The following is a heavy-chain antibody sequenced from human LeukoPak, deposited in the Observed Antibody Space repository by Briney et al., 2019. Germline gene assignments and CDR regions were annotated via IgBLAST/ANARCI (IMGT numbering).Heavy chain of an antibody. J-gene: IGHJ4*02. CDR2: ISYDGSKK. D-gene: IGHD3-22*01. V-gene: IGHV3-30*04. Sequence: PGRSLRLSCAASGFTFSSYAMHWVRQAPGKGLEWVAVISYDGSKKYYADSVKGRFTISRDNSKNTLYLQMNSLRAEDTAVYYCARGTTMIADFDYWGQGTLVTVSS. CDR3: ARGTTMIADFDY. CDR1: GFTFSSYA.